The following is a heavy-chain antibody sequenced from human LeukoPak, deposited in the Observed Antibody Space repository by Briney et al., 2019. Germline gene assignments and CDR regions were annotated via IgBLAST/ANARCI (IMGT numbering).Heavy chain of an antibody. CDR1: GGSFSGYC. CDR2: INHSGST. D-gene: IGHD2-21*01. V-gene: IGHV4-34*01. CDR3: ARVVVGVYYYYMDV. Sequence: SETLSLTCAVYGGSFSGYCWSWIRQPPGKGLEWIGEINHSGSTNYNPSLKSRVTISVDTSKNQFSLKLSSVTAADTAVYYCARVVVGVYYYYMDVWGKGTTVTVSS. J-gene: IGHJ6*03.